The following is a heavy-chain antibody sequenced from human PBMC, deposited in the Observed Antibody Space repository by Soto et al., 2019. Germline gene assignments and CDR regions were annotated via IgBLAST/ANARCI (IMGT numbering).Heavy chain of an antibody. CDR3: ASWYYGSGSYFHN. D-gene: IGHD3-10*01. J-gene: IGHJ4*02. CDR1: GYTFTSYG. CDR2: INPYNGNT. Sequence: HVQLVQSGAEVKKPGASVKVSCKASGYTFTSYGISWVRQAPGQGLEWMGWINPYNGNTNYAQKLQGRVTMTTDTSTTTAYMELRSVRSDDTAVYYSASWYYGSGSYFHNWGQGTLVTVSS. V-gene: IGHV1-18*01.